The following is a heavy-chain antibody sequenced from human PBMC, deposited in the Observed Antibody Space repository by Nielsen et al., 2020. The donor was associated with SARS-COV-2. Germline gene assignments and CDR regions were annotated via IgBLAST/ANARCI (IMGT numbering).Heavy chain of an antibody. CDR2: INHSGST. CDR1: GGSFSGYY. Sequence: SQTLSLTCAVYGGSFSGYYWSWIRQPPGKGLEWIGEINHSGSTNYNPSLKSRVTISVDTSKNQFSLELSSVTAADTAVYYCARGVVVPAASMDVWGKGTTVTVSS. CDR3: ARGVVVPAASMDV. J-gene: IGHJ6*03. D-gene: IGHD2-2*01. V-gene: IGHV4-34*01.